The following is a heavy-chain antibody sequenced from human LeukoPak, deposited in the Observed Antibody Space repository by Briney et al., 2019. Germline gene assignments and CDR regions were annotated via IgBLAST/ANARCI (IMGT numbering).Heavy chain of an antibody. CDR2: IYYSGST. J-gene: IGHJ6*03. V-gene: IGHV4-39*01. CDR1: GGSISSCSYY. CDR3: ARLYYDFWSGYSDRDDYYYYMDV. D-gene: IGHD3-3*01. Sequence: SETLSLTCTVSGGSISSCSYYWGWIRQPPGKGLGWIGSIYYSGSTYYNPSLQSRVTISVDTSKTQFSLKLSSVTAADTAVYYCARLYYDFWSGYSDRDDYYYYMDVWGKGTTVTVSS.